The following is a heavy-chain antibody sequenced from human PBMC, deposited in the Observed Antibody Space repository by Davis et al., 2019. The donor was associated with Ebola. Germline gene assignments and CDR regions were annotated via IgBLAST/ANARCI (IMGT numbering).Heavy chain of an antibody. CDR3: AKARFGSSPVLNY. CDR2: ISASGGTT. Sequence: GESLKISCAASGFTFSSYDMSWVRQAPGKGLEWVSGISASGGTTYSADSVKGRFTISRDNSKNTLYMQMNSLRAEDTAVYYCAKARFGSSPVLNYWGQGTLVTVSS. D-gene: IGHD6-6*01. CDR1: GFTFSSYD. V-gene: IGHV3-23*01. J-gene: IGHJ4*02.